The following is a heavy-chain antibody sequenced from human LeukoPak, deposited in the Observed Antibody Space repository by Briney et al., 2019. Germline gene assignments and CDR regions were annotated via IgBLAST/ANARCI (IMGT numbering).Heavy chain of an antibody. J-gene: IGHJ4*02. V-gene: IGHV1-8*03. CDR2: MNPNSGNT. D-gene: IGHD6-6*01. CDR1: GYTFTSYD. CDR3: ARAPSSAPGVGDY. Sequence: ASVKVSCKASGYTFTSYDINWVRQATGQGLEWMGWMNPNSGNTGYAQKFQGRVTITRNTSISTAYMELSSLRSEDTAVYYCARAPSSAPGVGDYWGQGTLVTVSS.